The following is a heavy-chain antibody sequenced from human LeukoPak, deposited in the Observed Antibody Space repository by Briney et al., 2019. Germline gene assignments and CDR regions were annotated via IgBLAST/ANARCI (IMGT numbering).Heavy chain of an antibody. CDR2: ISRTGGST. Sequence: GGSLRLSCSASGFTFSNYAMHWVRQAPGKGLEFVSGISRTGGSTNYPDSVKDRFSISRDDSKNTLYLQMTSLRADDAAVYCCVKDQHCSTTSCATRTGFDPWGQGTSVTVSS. J-gene: IGHJ5*02. V-gene: IGHV3-64D*06. CDR3: VKDQHCSTTSCATRTGFDP. CDR1: GFTFSNYA. D-gene: IGHD2-2*01.